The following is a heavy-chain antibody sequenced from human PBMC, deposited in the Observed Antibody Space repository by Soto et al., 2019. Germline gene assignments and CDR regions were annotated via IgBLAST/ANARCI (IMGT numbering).Heavy chain of an antibody. CDR3: ARGRWGGGHAFDI. J-gene: IGHJ3*02. V-gene: IGHV4-34*01. CDR2: INHSGST. D-gene: IGHD2-21*01. Sequence: QVQLQQWGAGLLKPSETLSLTCAVYGGSFSGYYWSWIRQPPGKGLEWIGEINHSGSTNYNPSLKSRVTISVDTSKNQFSLKLSSVTAADTAVYYCARGRWGGGHAFDIWGQGTMVTVSS. CDR1: GGSFSGYY.